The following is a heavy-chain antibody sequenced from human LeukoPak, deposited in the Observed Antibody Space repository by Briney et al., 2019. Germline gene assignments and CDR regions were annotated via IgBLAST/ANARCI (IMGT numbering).Heavy chain of an antibody. CDR1: GYTFTGYH. CDR3: ATKKTPLYCGGDCYSGLGWFDP. CDR2: INPKNGGT. Sequence: ASVKVSCKASGYTFTGYHIHWVRHAPGQGLEWMGWINPKNGGTRFAQKFQGRVTMTRDTSISTAYMELNSLRSDDTAVYYCATKKTPLYCGGDCYSGLGWFDPWGQGTLITVSS. V-gene: IGHV1-2*02. D-gene: IGHD2-21*02. J-gene: IGHJ5*02.